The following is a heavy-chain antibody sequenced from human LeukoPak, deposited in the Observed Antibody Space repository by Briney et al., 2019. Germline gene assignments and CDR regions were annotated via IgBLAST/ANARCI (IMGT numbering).Heavy chain of an antibody. CDR1: GGSISSYY. D-gene: IGHD6-6*01. CDR3: ARGAGYSSSSGDYYYYYYMDV. CDR2: IYYSGST. Sequence: PSETLSLTCTVSGGSISSYYWSWIRQPPGKGLEWIGYIYYSGSTNYNPSLKSRVTISVDTSKNQFSLKLSSVTAADTAVYYCARGAGYSSSSGDYYYYYYMDVWGKGTTVTVSS. J-gene: IGHJ6*03. V-gene: IGHV4-59*01.